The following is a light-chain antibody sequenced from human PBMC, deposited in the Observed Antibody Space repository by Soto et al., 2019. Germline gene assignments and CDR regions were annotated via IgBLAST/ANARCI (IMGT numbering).Light chain of an antibody. V-gene: IGKV1-39*01. CDR3: QQSYSTPYP. Sequence: DIQVTQSPSSLSASVGDRVTITCRARQSISSYLNWYQQKPGEAPKLLIYAASSLQSGVPSRFSGSGSETDFTLTISSLQPDDFATYYCQQSYSTPYPFGQGTKLEGK. CDR1: QSISSY. CDR2: AAS. J-gene: IGKJ2*01.